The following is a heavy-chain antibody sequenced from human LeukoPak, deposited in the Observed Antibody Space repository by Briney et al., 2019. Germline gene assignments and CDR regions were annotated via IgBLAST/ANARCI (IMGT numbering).Heavy chain of an antibody. Sequence: ASVKVSCKISGYTLTEVSMHWVRQAPGKGLEWMGGFDPADGEPIYAQKFQGRVTMSEDTSTDTAYMDLSSLRSEDTAVYYCATEVVGYGDDHYFECWVQGALV. V-gene: IGHV1-24*01. CDR2: FDPADGEP. CDR3: ATEVVGYGDDHYFEC. D-gene: IGHD4-17*01. J-gene: IGHJ4*02. CDR1: GYTLTEVS.